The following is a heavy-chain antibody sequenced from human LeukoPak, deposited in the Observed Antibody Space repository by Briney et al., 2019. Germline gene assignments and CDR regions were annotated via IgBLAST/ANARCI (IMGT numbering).Heavy chain of an antibody. D-gene: IGHD2-21*01. V-gene: IGHV4-39*07. CDR3: ARQVAVVEPTDPNWFDS. CDR2: LFYSGRP. Sequence: SETLSLTGIFSGDYIGMCTYYWGWVRQTPEKGLEWLGRLFYSGRPYYTRSLQSRVIMSLDTPKNQFSLRLTSVTAANTAVYYCARQVAVVEPTDPNWFDSWGQGNLVTVSS. CDR1: GDYIGMCTYY. J-gene: IGHJ5*01.